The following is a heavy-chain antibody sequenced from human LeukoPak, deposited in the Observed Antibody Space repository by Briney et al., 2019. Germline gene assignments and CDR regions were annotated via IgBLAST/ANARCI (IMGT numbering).Heavy chain of an antibody. V-gene: IGHV3-23*01. CDR2: ISGSGGST. Sequence: GGSLRLSCATSGCTCSSYAMSWVRQAPGKGLEWVSAISGSGGSTYYADSVKGRFTISRDNSKNTLYLQMNSLRAEDTAVYYCVTTRIGAFDIWGQGTMVTVSS. D-gene: IGHD4-11*01. CDR1: GCTCSSYA. J-gene: IGHJ3*02. CDR3: VTTRIGAFDI.